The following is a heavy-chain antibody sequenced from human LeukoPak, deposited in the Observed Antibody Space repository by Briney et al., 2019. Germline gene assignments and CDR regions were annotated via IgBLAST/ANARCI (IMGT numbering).Heavy chain of an antibody. CDR3: ARGRGEYNYGAEFQH. D-gene: IGHD5-18*01. J-gene: IGHJ1*01. CDR1: AYTFTSYD. CDR2: MNPNSANT. Sequence: GESLKVSCKASAYTFTSYDINWVRQATGQGLEWMGWMNPNSANTGYAQKFQGRVTMTRNTSISTAYMELSSLRSEDTAVYYFARGRGEYNYGAEFQHWGQGTLVTVSS. V-gene: IGHV1-8*01.